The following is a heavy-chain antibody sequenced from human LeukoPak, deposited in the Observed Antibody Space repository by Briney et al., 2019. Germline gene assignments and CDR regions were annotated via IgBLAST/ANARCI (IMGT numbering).Heavy chain of an antibody. CDR3: ARGAGGSYGMDV. D-gene: IGHD2-8*02. CDR1: GGSISSYY. CDR2: IYYSGST. J-gene: IGHJ6*02. Sequence: SETLSLTCTVSGGSISSYYWSWIRQPPGKGPEWIGYIYYSGSTNYNPSLKSRVTISVDTSKNQFSLKLSSVTAADTAVYYCARGAGGSYGMDVWGQGTTVTVSS. V-gene: IGHV4-59*08.